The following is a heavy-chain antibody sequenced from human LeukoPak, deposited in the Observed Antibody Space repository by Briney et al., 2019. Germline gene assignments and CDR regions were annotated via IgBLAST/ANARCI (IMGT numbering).Heavy chain of an antibody. Sequence: GGSLRLSCAASGFTFSSYWMSWVRQAPGKGLEWVANIKEDAGEKYYVDSVKGRFTISRDNAKNSLSLQMNSLRAEDTAVYYCARGRFNYDSSGYSSFYHWGQGILVTVSS. CDR2: IKEDAGEK. CDR1: GFTFSSYW. D-gene: IGHD3-22*01. J-gene: IGHJ4*02. V-gene: IGHV3-7*01. CDR3: ARGRFNYDSSGYSSFYH.